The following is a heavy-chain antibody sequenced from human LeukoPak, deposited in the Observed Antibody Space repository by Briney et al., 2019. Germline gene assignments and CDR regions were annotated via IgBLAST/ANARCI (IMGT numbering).Heavy chain of an antibody. CDR2: IYSGGST. CDR3: ARGNYYDSSGPSPPLDY. V-gene: IGHV3-66*01. Sequence: GGSLRLSCAASGFTVRSNFMNWVRQAPGKGLEWVSVIYSGGSTYYADSVKGRFTISRDNAKNSLYLQMNSLRAEDTAVYYCARGNYYDSSGPSPPLDYWGQGTLVTVSS. J-gene: IGHJ4*02. CDR1: GFTVRSNF. D-gene: IGHD3-22*01.